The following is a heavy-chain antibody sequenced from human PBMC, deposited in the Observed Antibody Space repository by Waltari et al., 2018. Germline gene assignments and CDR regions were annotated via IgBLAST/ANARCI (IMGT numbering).Heavy chain of an antibody. V-gene: IGHV3-21*01. CDR3: ARDAGEFDY. CDR1: GFTFSSYS. J-gene: IGHJ4*02. Sequence: EVQLVESGGGLVKPGGSLRLSCAASGFTFSSYSMNWVRQAPGKGLEWVSSISSSSSHIYYADTVKGRFTISRDNDKNSLYLQMNSLRAEDTAVYYCARDAGEFDYWGQGTLVTVSS. D-gene: IGHD3-10*01. CDR2: ISSSSSHI.